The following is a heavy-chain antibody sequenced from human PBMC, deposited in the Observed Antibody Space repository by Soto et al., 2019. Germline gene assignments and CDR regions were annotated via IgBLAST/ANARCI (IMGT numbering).Heavy chain of an antibody. CDR3: ARVSEGQMATLYYFDY. CDR2: IYYSGST. J-gene: IGHJ4*02. D-gene: IGHD5-12*01. CDR1: GGSISSYY. Sequence: SETLSLTCTVSGGSISSYYWSWIRRPPGKGLEWIGYIYYSGSTNYNPSLKSRVTISVDTSKNQFSLKLSSVTAADTAVYYCARVSEGQMATLYYFDYWGQGTMVTV. V-gene: IGHV4-59*01.